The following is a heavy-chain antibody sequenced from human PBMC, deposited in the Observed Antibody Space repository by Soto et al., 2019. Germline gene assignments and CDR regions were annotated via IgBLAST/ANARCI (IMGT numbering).Heavy chain of an antibody. CDR3: TRNGMVATVRSKWIRFDY. CDR2: IRSKAYGGTT. Sequence: GGSLRLSCTASGFTFGDYAMSWFRQAPGKGLEWVGFIRSKAYGGTTEYAASVKGRFTISRDDSKSIAYLQMNSLKTEDTAVYYCTRNGMVATVRSKWIRFDYWGQGTLVTVSS. J-gene: IGHJ4*02. V-gene: IGHV3-49*03. CDR1: GFTFGDYA. D-gene: IGHD4-17*01.